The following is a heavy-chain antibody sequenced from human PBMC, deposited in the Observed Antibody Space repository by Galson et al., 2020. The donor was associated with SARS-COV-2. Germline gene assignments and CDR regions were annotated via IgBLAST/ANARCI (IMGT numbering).Heavy chain of an antibody. Sequence: GESLKISCAASGFTFSSYAMSWVRQAPGKGLEWVSAISGSGGSTYYADSVKGRFTISRDNSKNTLYLQMNSLRAEDTVVYYCAKEVVLMVYAPNYYGMDVWGQGTTVTVSS. CDR2: ISGSGGST. CDR1: GFTFSSYA. V-gene: IGHV3-23*01. CDR3: AKEVVLMVYAPNYYGMDV. J-gene: IGHJ6*02. D-gene: IGHD2-8*01.